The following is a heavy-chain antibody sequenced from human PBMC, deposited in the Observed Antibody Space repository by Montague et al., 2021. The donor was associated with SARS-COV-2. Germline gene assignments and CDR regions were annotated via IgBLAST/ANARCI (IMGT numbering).Heavy chain of an antibody. CDR1: GVSVSNRYTH. CDR2: IDYGGSP. D-gene: IGHD3-10*01. J-gene: IGHJ5*02. CDR3: ATYWQGGSGRGS. V-gene: IGHV4-61*01. Sequence: SETLSLTCTVSGVSVSNRYTHWSWIRQSPGKGLEWIGHIDYGGSPNYSPSFHSRVTISLDTSKNQLSLRLNSATAADTAVYYCATYWQGGSGRGSWGQGTLVTVSS.